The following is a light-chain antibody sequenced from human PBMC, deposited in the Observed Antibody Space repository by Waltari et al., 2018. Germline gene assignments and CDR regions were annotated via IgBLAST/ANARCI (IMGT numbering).Light chain of an antibody. CDR1: CSDVGDFHS. CDR2: DVS. V-gene: IGLV2-14*03. Sequence: QSALTQPASVSASPGESITISCTATCSDVGDFHSVSWYQQHPGKAPKFMIYDVSNRPSGVSHRFSGSKSGNTASLTISGLQAEDEAVYYCSSFTTSSTLLFGGGTKLTVL. J-gene: IGLJ2*01. CDR3: SSFTTSSTLL.